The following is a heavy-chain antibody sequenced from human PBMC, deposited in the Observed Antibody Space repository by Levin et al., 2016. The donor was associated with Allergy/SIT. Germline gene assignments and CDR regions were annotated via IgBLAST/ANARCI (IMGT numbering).Heavy chain of an antibody. J-gene: IGHJ4*02. CDR3: ARHNLGYFDY. Sequence: GESLKISCKGSGYSFTNYWIGWVRQMPGKGLEWMGIIYPDDSQTRYSPAFQGQVTISADKSISTAYLQWSGLKASDTAIYYCARHNLGYFDYWGQGTLVTVSS. CDR1: GYSFTNYW. V-gene: IGHV5-51*01. D-gene: IGHD7-27*01. CDR2: IYPDDSQT.